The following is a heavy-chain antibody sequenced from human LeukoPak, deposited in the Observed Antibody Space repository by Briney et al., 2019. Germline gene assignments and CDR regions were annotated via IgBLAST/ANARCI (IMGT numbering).Heavy chain of an antibody. D-gene: IGHD3-10*01. Sequence: GGSLRLSCAASGFTFSSYSMNWVRQAPGKGLEWVSSISSSSSYIYYADSVKGRFTISRDNAKNSPYLQMNSLRAEDTAVYYCAKEGSGYGNAFDIWGQGTMVTVSS. CDR3: AKEGSGYGNAFDI. CDR1: GFTFSSYS. CDR2: ISSSSSYI. J-gene: IGHJ3*02. V-gene: IGHV3-21*01.